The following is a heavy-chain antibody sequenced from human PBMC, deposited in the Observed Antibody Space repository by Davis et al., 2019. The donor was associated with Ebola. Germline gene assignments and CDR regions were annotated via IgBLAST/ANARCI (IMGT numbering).Heavy chain of an antibody. CDR3: ARSYSGSRIYDY. D-gene: IGHD1-26*01. Sequence: GGSLRLPCAASAFTFSTYWMRWVRQAQGKGPGWVANIKEDGSDKYYVDSVKGRFTISRDNAKNSLYLQMNGLRAEDTAVYYCARSYSGSRIYDYWGQGTLVTVSS. V-gene: IGHV3-7*03. CDR2: IKEDGSDK. J-gene: IGHJ4*02. CDR1: AFTFSTYW.